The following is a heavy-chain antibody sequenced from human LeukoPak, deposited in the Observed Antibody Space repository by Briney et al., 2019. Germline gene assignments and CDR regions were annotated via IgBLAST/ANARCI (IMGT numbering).Heavy chain of an antibody. Sequence: ASVKVSCKASGHTLTTYAMTGVRQAPGQGLEWMGWINTNTGNSTYAQGFAGRFVFSLDTSVSTAYLQISSLKAGDTAVYYCARVAVVHDWFDPWGQGTLVTVSS. D-gene: IGHD2-2*01. CDR1: GHTLTTYA. V-gene: IGHV7-4-1*02. CDR3: ARVAVVHDWFDP. CDR2: INTNTGNS. J-gene: IGHJ5*02.